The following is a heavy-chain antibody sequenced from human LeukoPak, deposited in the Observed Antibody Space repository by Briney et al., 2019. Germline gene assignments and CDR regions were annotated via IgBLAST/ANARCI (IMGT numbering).Heavy chain of an antibody. Sequence: GGSLRLSCAASGFTFSSYWMSWVRQAPGKGLEWVANIKQDVSEKYYVDSVKGRFTISRDNAKNSLYLQMNSLRAEDTAVYYCARDDYDSSTPYFFDYWGQGTLVTVSS. CDR3: ARDDYDSSTPYFFDY. D-gene: IGHD3-22*01. J-gene: IGHJ4*02. CDR2: IKQDVSEK. V-gene: IGHV3-7*01. CDR1: GFTFSSYW.